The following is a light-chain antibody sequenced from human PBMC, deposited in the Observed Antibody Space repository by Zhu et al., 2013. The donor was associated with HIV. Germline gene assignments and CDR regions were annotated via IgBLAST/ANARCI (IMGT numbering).Light chain of an antibody. CDR3: SSYTATATPVV. CDR1: SSDVGGYNY. CDR2: EVT. J-gene: IGLJ2*01. Sequence: QSALTQPASVSGSPGQSITISCTGTSSDVGGYNYVSWYQQHPGKAPTLIIYEVTKRPSGVSNRFSGSKSGSTAYLTISGLQAEDEADFYCSSYTATATPVVFGGGTKVAV. V-gene: IGLV2-14*01.